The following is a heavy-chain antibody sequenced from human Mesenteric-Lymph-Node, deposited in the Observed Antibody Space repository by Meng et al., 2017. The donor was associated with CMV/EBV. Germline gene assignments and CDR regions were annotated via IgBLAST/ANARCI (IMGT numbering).Heavy chain of an antibody. V-gene: IGHV1-18*04. CDR3: ARVLAYYYDSSGYFDY. CDR2: ISVYNSNT. D-gene: IGHD3-22*01. Sequence: GYAVTGHCISWLRHAPGQGLEWMGWISVYNSNTSYAQLLQGRVTMTTDTSTSTAYMELRSLRSDDTAVYYCARVLAYYYDSSGYFDYWGQGTLVTVSS. J-gene: IGHJ4*02. CDR1: GYAVTGHC.